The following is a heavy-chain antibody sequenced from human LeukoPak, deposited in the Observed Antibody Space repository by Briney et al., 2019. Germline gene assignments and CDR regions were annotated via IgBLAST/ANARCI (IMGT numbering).Heavy chain of an antibody. D-gene: IGHD6-19*01. V-gene: IGHV3-43*01. CDR1: GFTFDDYT. Sequence: GGSLRLSCAASGFTFDDYTMHWVRQAPGKGLEWVSLISWDGGSTYYADSVKGRFTISRDNSKNSLYLQMNSLRTEDTALYYCAKGSQQWLVLSAFDYWGQGTLVTVSS. CDR2: ISWDGGST. CDR3: AKGSQQWLVLSAFDY. J-gene: IGHJ4*02.